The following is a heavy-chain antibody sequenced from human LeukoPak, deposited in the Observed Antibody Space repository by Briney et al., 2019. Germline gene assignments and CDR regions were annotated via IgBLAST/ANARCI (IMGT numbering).Heavy chain of an antibody. CDR3: ASHGIAVAGMSPFDY. CDR2: IYPGDSDT. CDR1: GYSFTSYW. Sequence: GESLKISCKGSGYSFTSYWIGWVRQMPGKGLEWMGIIYPGDSDTRYSPSFQGQVTISADKSISTAYLQWSSLKASDTAMYYCASHGIAVAGMSPFDYWGRGTLVTVSS. J-gene: IGHJ4*02. V-gene: IGHV5-51*01. D-gene: IGHD6-19*01.